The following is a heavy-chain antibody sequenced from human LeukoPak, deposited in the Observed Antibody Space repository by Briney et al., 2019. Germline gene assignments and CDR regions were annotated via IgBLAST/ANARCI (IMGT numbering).Heavy chain of an antibody. V-gene: IGHV4-38-2*02. CDR2: INYSGST. CDR3: ASGYSYDLFDY. CDR1: GYSISSGYY. D-gene: IGHD5-18*01. J-gene: IGHJ4*02. Sequence: SETLSLTCTVSGYSISSGYYWGWIRQPPGKGLEWIGSINYSGSTYYNPSLKSRVTISVDTSRNQLSLKLSSVTAADTAVYYCASGYSYDLFDYWGQGTLATVSS.